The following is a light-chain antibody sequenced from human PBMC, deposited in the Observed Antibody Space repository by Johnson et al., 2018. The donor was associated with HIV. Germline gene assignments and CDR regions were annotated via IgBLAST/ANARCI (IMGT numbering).Light chain of an antibody. Sequence: SVLTQPPSVSAAPGQKVTISCSGSSSNIGNNYVSWYQQLPGTAPKLLIYKNDKRPSGIPDRFSGSKSGPSASLGITGLQTGDEADYYCGTWDSSLSAYVFGTGTKVTGL. V-gene: IGLV1-51*02. J-gene: IGLJ1*01. CDR2: KND. CDR1: SSNIGNNY. CDR3: GTWDSSLSAYV.